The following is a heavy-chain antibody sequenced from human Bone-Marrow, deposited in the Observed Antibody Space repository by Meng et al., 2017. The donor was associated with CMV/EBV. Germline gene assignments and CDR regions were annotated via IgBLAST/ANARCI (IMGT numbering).Heavy chain of an antibody. CDR3: ARADYCSSTSCYTGGYYYYGMDV. CDR2: MNPNSGNT. CDR1: GYTFTSYD. Sequence: SVKVSCKASGYTFTSYDINWVRQATGQGLEWMGWMNPNSGNTGYAQKLQGRVTMTTDTSTSTAYMELRSLRSDDTAVYYCARADYCSSTSCYTGGYYYYGMDVWGQGTTVTVSS. D-gene: IGHD2-2*02. V-gene: IGHV1-8*01. J-gene: IGHJ6*02.